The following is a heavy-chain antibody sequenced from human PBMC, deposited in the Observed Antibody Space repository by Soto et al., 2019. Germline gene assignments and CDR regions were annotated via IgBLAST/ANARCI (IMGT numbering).Heavy chain of an antibody. CDR2: MNPNSGNT. D-gene: IGHD2-2*01. CDR3: AREGYCISTSCYETAGYYYYGMDV. CDR1: GYTFTSYD. V-gene: IGHV1-8*01. Sequence: QVQLVQSGAEVKKPGASVKVSCKASGYTFTSYDINWVRQATGQGLEWMGWMNPNSGNTGYAQKFQGRVTMTRNTSISTASMELSSLRSEDTAVYYCAREGYCISTSCYETAGYYYYGMDVWGQGTTVTVSS. J-gene: IGHJ6*02.